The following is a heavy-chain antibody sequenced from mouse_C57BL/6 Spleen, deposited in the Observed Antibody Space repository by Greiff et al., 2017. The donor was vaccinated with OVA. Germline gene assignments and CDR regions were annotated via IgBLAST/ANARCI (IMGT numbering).Heavy chain of an antibody. D-gene: IGHD2-4*01. CDR3: ARRGYYDYDDAMDY. CDR1: GYTFTDYN. J-gene: IGHJ4*01. Sequence: EVQRVESGPELVKPGASVKIPCKASGYTFTDYNMDWVKQSHGKSLEWIGDINPNNGGTIYNQKFKGKATLTVDKSSSTAYMELRSLTSEDTAVYYCARRGYYDYDDAMDYWGQGTSVTVSS. V-gene: IGHV1-18*01. CDR2: INPNNGGT.